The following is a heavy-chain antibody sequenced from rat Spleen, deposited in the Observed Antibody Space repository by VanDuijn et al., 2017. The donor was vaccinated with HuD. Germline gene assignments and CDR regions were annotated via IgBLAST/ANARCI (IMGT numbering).Heavy chain of an antibody. CDR1: GFTFSAYN. V-gene: IGHV5S10*01. CDR3: ARTLGDRYWYFDF. Sequence: EVQLVESGGGLVQPGKSLKLSCAASGFTFSAYNMAWVRQAPKKGLEWVAAIIYDSSRTYYRDSVKGRFTISRDNAKNTLYLQMDSLRSEDTATYYCARTLGDRYWYFDFWGPGTMVTVSS. D-gene: IGHD5-1*01. J-gene: IGHJ1*01. CDR2: IIYDSSRT.